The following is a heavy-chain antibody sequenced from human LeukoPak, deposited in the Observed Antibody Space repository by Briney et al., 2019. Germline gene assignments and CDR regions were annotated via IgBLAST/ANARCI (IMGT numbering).Heavy chain of an antibody. Sequence: PSETLSLTCAVYGGSFSGYYWSWIRQPPRKGLEWIGEINHGGTTKSNPSLKSRLTISIDTSKNQFSLKLTSVTAADTAVYFCARGRAVFGPHWFDPWGQGTLFTVSS. CDR1: GGSFSGYY. D-gene: IGHD3-3*01. J-gene: IGHJ5*02. CDR3: ARGRAVFGPHWFDP. CDR2: INHGGTT. V-gene: IGHV4-34*01.